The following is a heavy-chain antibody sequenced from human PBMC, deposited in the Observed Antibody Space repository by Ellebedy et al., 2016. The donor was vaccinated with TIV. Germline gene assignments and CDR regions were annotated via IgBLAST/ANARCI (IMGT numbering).Heavy chain of an antibody. CDR1: GFTFSSYA. CDR3: AKGTSSGWYFDS. J-gene: IGHJ4*02. CDR2: MSGTAGST. D-gene: IGHD6-19*01. Sequence: GESLKISCAASGFTFSSYAMTWVRQAPGKGLEWVSAMSGTAGSTNYADSVKGRFTISRDKSKNTLYLQMNDLRVEDTAVYYWAKGTSSGWYFDSWGQGTLVTVPS. V-gene: IGHV3-23*01.